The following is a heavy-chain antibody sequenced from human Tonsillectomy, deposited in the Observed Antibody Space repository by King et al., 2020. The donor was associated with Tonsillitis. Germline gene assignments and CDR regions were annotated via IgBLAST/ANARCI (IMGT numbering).Heavy chain of an antibody. Sequence: VQLVESGAEVKKPGESLKISCKGSGYSFTSYWIGWVRQMPRKGLEWMGIIYPGDSDTRYSPSFQGQVTFSADKSISTDYLQWSSLKASDTAMYYCARPAGCCSSTSAGCYFEYWGQGTLVTVSS. CDR2: IYPGDSDT. CDR3: ARPAGCCSSTSAGCYFEY. J-gene: IGHJ4*02. CDR1: GYSFTSYW. D-gene: IGHD2-2*01. V-gene: IGHV5-51*01.